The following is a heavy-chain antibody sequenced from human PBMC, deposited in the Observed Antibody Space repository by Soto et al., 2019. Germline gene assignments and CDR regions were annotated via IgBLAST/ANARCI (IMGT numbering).Heavy chain of an antibody. CDR1: GYTFTSYG. Sequence: QVQLVQSGAEVKKPGASVKVSCKASGYTFTSYGISWVRQAPGQGLEWMGWISAYNGNTNYAQKLQGRVTMTTDTSTSTAYMELRSLRSDNTAVYYCATDHCSGGSCYTDYGMDVWGQGTTVTVSS. J-gene: IGHJ6*02. CDR2: ISAYNGNT. D-gene: IGHD2-15*01. CDR3: ATDHCSGGSCYTDYGMDV. V-gene: IGHV1-18*01.